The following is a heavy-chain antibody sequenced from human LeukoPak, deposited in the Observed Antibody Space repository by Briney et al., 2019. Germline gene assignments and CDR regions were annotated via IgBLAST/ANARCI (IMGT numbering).Heavy chain of an antibody. CDR2: INHSGST. D-gene: IGHD7-27*01. CDR3: ARWGPTRNWFDP. CDR1: GGSFSGYY. Sequence: SETLSLTCAVYGGSFSGYYWSWIRQPPGKGLEWIGEINHSGSTNYNPSLKSQVTISVDTSKNQFSLKLSSVTAADTAVYYCARWGPTRNWFDPWGQGTLVTVSS. V-gene: IGHV4-34*01. J-gene: IGHJ5*02.